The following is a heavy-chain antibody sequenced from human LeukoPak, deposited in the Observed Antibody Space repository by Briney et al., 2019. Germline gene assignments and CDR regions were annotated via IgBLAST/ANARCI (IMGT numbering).Heavy chain of an antibody. CDR3: ARHYEWELLLAFDY. CDR2: IYYSGIT. V-gene: IGHV4-39*01. D-gene: IGHD1-26*01. J-gene: IGHJ4*02. CDR1: GGSISSSSYY. Sequence: SETLSLTCTVSGGSISSSSYYWGWLRQPPGKGLEWIASIYYSGITYYNPSLKSRVTIYVDPSKNQFSLKLSSVTAADTAVYYCARHYEWELLLAFDYWGQGTLVTVSS.